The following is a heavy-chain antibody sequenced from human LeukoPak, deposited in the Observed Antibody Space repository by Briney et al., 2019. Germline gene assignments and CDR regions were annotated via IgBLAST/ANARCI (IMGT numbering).Heavy chain of an antibody. V-gene: IGHV4-59*01. CDR1: GGSISSYY. D-gene: IGHD4-17*01. Sequence: PSETLSLTCTVSGGSISSYYWSWIRQPPGKGLEWIGYIYYSGSTNYNPSLKSRVTISVDTSKNQFSLKLSSVTAADTAVYYCARTVTSFDYWGQGTLVTVPS. CDR2: IYYSGST. CDR3: ARTVTSFDY. J-gene: IGHJ4*02.